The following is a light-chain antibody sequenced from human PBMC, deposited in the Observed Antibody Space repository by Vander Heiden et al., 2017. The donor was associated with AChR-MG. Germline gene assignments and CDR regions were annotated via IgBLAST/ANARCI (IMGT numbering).Light chain of an antibody. CDR3: QQDNTYPWT. V-gene: IGKV1-5*03. CDR1: QSISSW. CDR2: QAS. J-gene: IGKJ1*01. Sequence: DIQMTQSPSTLSASVGDRVTITCRASQSISSWLAWYQQKPGKAPKLLIYQASSLQSGVPSWFSGSGSGTEFTLTISSLQPDDFATFYCQQDNTYPWTFGQGTKVEIK.